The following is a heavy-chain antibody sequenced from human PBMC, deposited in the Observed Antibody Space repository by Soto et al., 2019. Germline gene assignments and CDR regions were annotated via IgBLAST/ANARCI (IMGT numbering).Heavy chain of an antibody. J-gene: IGHJ5*02. V-gene: IGHV4-31*03. CDR2: IYYSGST. D-gene: IGHD3-10*01. CDR3: ARGGSGNWFDP. CDR1: GGSISSGGYY. Sequence: SETLSLPCTVSGGSISSGGYYWSWIRQHPGKGLEWIGYIYYSGSTYYNPSLKSRVTISVDTSKNQFSLKLSSVTAADTAVYYCARGGSGNWFDPWGQGTLVTVSS.